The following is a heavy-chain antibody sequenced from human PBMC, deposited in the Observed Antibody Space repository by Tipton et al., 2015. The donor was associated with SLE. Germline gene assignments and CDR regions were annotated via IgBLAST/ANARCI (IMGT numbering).Heavy chain of an antibody. D-gene: IGHD3-16*01. CDR2: ISYSGTT. V-gene: IGHV4-61*10. CDR1: GDSITSGTYY. Sequence: TLSLTCNVTGDSITSGTYYWTWIRQPAGKGLEWIGHISYSGTTNYNPSLKSRVTISVDTSKNQFSLKLNSVTAADTALYFCARGDFAVVDYWGQGTLVTVSS. J-gene: IGHJ4*02. CDR3: ARGDFAVVDY.